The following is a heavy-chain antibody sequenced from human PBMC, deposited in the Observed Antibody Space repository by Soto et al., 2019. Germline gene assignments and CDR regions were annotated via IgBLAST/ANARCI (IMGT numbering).Heavy chain of an antibody. CDR1: GFTFSSYA. CDR2: ISYDGSNK. CDR3: ARVYSSGWYEGVY. D-gene: IGHD6-19*01. Sequence: ESGGGVVQPGRSLRLSCAASGFTFSSYAMHWVRQAPGKGLEWVAVISYDGSNKYYADSVKGRFTISRDNSKNTLYLQMNSLRAEDTAVYYCARVYSSGWYEGVYRGQGTLVTVSS. J-gene: IGHJ4*02. V-gene: IGHV3-30-3*01.